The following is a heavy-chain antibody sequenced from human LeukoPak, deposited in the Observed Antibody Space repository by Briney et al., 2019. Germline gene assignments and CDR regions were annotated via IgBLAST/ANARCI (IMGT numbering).Heavy chain of an antibody. CDR1: GFTFSTYG. V-gene: IGHV3-30*02. CDR3: ARAVDKGTGYYMDF. D-gene: IGHD3-22*01. Sequence: GGSLRLSCAASGFTFSTYGMHWVRQAPGKGLEWVTFIRYDVSNKYYADSVKGRFTVSRDNSKNTLYLQMNSLNAEDTAVYYCARAVDKGTGYYMDFWGQGTLVTVSS. J-gene: IGHJ4*02. CDR2: IRYDVSNK.